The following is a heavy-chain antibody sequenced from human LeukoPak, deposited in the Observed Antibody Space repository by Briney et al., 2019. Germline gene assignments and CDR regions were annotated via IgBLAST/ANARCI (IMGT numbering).Heavy chain of an antibody. D-gene: IGHD5-12*01. CDR2: INSDGSST. Sequence: GGSLRLSCAASGFTFSSYWMHWVRQAPGKGLVGVSRINSDGSSTSYADSVKGRFTISRDNAKNTLYLQMNSLRAEDTAVYYCARDRVPTGADYWGQGTLVTVSS. J-gene: IGHJ4*02. V-gene: IGHV3-74*01. CDR1: GFTFSSYW. CDR3: ARDRVPTGADY.